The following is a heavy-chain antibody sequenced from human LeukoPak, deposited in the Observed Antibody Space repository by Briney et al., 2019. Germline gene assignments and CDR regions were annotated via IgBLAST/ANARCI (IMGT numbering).Heavy chain of an antibody. CDR1: GYTFTSYA. Sequence: ASVKVSCKASGYTFTSYAMHWVRQAPGQRLEWMGWINAGNGNTKYSQKFQGRVTITRDTSASTAYMELSSLRSEDTAVYYCARDSRYSSSWGLFDYWGQGTLVTVSS. D-gene: IGHD6-13*01. CDR3: ARDSRYSSSWGLFDY. J-gene: IGHJ4*02. V-gene: IGHV1-3*01. CDR2: INAGNGNT.